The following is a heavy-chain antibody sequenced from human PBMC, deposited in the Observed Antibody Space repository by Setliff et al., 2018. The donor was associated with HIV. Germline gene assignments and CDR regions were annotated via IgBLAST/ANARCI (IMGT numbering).Heavy chain of an antibody. J-gene: IGHJ2*01. Sequence: PSETLSLTCTVSGGSISRYYWSWIRQSPGKGLEFIGYMHSSGSTNYNPSLETRVTLSVDTSKSQFSLKLTSVTASDTAVYYCARPSAGGGYNYWYFDLWGRGTLVTVSS. CDR3: ARPSAGGGYNYWYFDL. CDR2: MHSSGST. CDR1: GGSISRYY. D-gene: IGHD5-12*01. V-gene: IGHV4-4*09.